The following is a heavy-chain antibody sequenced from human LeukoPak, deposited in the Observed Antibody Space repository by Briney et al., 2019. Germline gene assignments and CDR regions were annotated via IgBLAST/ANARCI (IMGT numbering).Heavy chain of an antibody. CDR2: IYYSGST. J-gene: IGHJ6*02. CDR3: ARHAGGSPPLYGMDV. Sequence: SETLSLTCTVSGGSISSYYWSWIRQPPEKGLEWIGYIYYSGSTNYNPSLKSRVTISVDTSKNQFSLKLSSVTAADTAVYYCARHAGGSPPLYGMDVWGQGTTVTVSS. D-gene: IGHD1-26*01. V-gene: IGHV4-59*08. CDR1: GGSISSYY.